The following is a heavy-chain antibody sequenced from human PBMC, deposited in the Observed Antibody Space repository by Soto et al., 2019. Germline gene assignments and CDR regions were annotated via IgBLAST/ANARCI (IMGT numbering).Heavy chain of an antibody. CDR2: TTGSGANK. Sequence: EVNLLESGGGVVQPGESLRISCVGSGYTFKNYAMTWVRQAPGKGLEWVSGTTGSGANKHYADSVRGRFTISRDNSKKTLYLEMKSLRVEDTAVYYCAKDGDFGEDGPAEYFEHWGKDTLVTVSS. D-gene: IGHD4-17*01. CDR1: GYTFKNYA. CDR3: AKDGDFGEDGPAEYFEH. J-gene: IGHJ1*01. V-gene: IGHV3-23*01.